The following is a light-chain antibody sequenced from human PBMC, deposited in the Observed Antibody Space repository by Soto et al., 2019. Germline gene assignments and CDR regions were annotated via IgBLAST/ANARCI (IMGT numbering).Light chain of an antibody. CDR2: SHN. Sequence: QSVLTQPPSASGTPGQRVTISCSGSSSNIGSNTVNWYQQLPGTAPKLLIYSHNQRPSGVPDRFSVSKSGTPASLAISGLQSEDEADYYCATWDDSLDGYVFGTGTKLTVL. J-gene: IGLJ1*01. CDR1: SSNIGSNT. CDR3: ATWDDSLDGYV. V-gene: IGLV1-44*01.